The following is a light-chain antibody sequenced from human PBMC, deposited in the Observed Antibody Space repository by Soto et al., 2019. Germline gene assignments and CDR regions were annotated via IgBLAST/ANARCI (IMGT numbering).Light chain of an antibody. Sequence: LAQPPSASGSPGQSVTFSCTGTSSDVGTYDYVSWYQQYPGKAPKLLIYGVTRRPSGVPDRFSGSKSGNTAALTVSGLQAEDEAYYYCSSYAGRSMYVFGTGTKVTVL. CDR1: SSDVGTYDY. J-gene: IGLJ1*01. CDR3: SSYAGRSMYV. V-gene: IGLV2-8*01. CDR2: GVT.